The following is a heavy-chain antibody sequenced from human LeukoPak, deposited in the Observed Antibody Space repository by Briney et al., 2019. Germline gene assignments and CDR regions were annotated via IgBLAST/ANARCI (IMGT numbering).Heavy chain of an antibody. CDR3: ARQGGWFGELLLKDNWFDP. J-gene: IGHJ5*02. V-gene: IGHV4-34*01. D-gene: IGHD3-10*01. CDR2: INHSGST. Sequence: SETLSLTCAVYGGSFSGYYWSWIRQPPGKGLEWIGEINHSGSTNYNPSLKGRVTISVDTSKNQFSLKLSSVTAADTAVYYCARQGGWFGELLLKDNWFDPWGQGTLVTVSS. CDR1: GGSFSGYY.